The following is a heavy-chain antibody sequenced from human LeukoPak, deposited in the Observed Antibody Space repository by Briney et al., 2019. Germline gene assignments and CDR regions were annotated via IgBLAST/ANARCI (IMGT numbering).Heavy chain of an antibody. D-gene: IGHD2-2*01. Sequence: RASVKVSCKASGYTFTGYYMHWVRQAPGQGLEWMGRINPNSGGTNYAQKFQGRVTMTRDTSISTAYMELSRLRSDDTAVYYCARDEGYCSSTSCYPVLSGDDYWGQGTLVTVSS. CDR2: INPNSGGT. CDR3: ARDEGYCSSTSCYPVLSGDDY. J-gene: IGHJ4*02. CDR1: GYTFTGYY. V-gene: IGHV1-2*06.